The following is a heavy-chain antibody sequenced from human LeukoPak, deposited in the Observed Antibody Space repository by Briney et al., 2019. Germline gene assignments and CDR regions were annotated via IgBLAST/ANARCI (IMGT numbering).Heavy chain of an antibody. CDR1: GFTFSSYS. V-gene: IGHV3-21*01. D-gene: IGHD4-17*01. CDR3: ARIMITVTTSWFDP. Sequence: PGGSLRLSCAASGFTFSSYSMNWVRQAPGKGLEWVSSISSSSSYIYYADSVKGRFTISRDNAKNSLYLQMNSLRAEDTAVYYCARIMITVTTSWFDPWGQGTLVTVSS. CDR2: ISSSSSYI. J-gene: IGHJ5*02.